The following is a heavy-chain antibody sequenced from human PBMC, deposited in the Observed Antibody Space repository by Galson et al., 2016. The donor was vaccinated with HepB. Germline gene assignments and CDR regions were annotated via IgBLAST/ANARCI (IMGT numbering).Heavy chain of an antibody. CDR1: GFTFSSFA. V-gene: IGHV3-23*01. D-gene: IGHD2-21*02. CDR2: ITESGGNT. J-gene: IGHJ4*02. CDR3: VKSYKVTDGIDD. Sequence: SLRLSCAASGFTFSSFAMGWVRQAPGKGLQWVSGITESGGNTYYADSVKGRFTISRDNSKNTLYLEMNSLRVDDTAVYYCVKSYKVTDGIDDWGQGTLVTVSS.